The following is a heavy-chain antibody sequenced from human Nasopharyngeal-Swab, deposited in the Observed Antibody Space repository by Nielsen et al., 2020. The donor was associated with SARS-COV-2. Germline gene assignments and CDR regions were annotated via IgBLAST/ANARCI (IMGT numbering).Heavy chain of an antibody. J-gene: IGHJ6*02. CDR3: ARSGSYYYGMDV. CDR1: GGSISSYY. V-gene: IGHV4-59*01. CDR2: IYYSGST. Sequence: SGTLSLTCTVSGGSISSYYWSWIRQPPGKGLEWIGYIYYSGSTNYNPSLKSRVTISVDTSKNQFSLKLSSVTAADTAVYYCARSGSYYYGMDVWGQGTTVTVSS.